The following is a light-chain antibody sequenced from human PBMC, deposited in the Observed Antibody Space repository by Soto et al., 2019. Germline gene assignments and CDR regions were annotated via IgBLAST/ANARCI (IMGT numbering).Light chain of an antibody. CDR1: QNVSTY. V-gene: IGKV3-11*01. J-gene: IGKJ3*01. CDR2: DAS. CDR3: QQRTNWLT. Sequence: EIVLTQSPATLSLSPGERVTLSCRASQNVSTYLAWYQQKPGQAPRLLIYDASDRATGIPARFSGSGSGTDFTLTISSLEPEDFAVYYCQQRTNWLTFGPGTKVAIK.